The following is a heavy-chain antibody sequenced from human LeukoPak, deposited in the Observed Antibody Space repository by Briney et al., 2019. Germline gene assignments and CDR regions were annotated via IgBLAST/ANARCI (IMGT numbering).Heavy chain of an antibody. CDR3: AKDRLRTVTSPFDY. Sequence: PGGSLRLSCAASGFTVSSNYVTWVRQAPGKGLEWVAVISYDGSNKYYADSVKGRFTISRDNSQNTLYLQMNSLRAEDTAVYYCAKDRLRTVTSPFDYWGQGTLVTVSS. CDR1: GFTVSSNY. V-gene: IGHV3-30-3*02. CDR2: ISYDGSNK. J-gene: IGHJ4*02. D-gene: IGHD4-17*01.